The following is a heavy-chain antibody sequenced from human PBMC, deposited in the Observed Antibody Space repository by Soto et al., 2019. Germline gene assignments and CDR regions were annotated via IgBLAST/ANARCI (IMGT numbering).Heavy chain of an antibody. D-gene: IGHD6-19*01. CDR2: ISAYNGDT. CDR1: GYTFTRYS. J-gene: IGHJ4*02. V-gene: IGHV1-18*01. CDR3: ARDHAGSGWFRFDY. Sequence: QVQLVQSGAEVKKPGASVKVSCKTSGYTFTRYSISWVRQAPGQGLEWMGWISAYNGDTNYAQNLQGRVTMTTDAYXSTAYMELRSLRSDDTAMYYCARDHAGSGWFRFDYWGQGTLVTVSS.